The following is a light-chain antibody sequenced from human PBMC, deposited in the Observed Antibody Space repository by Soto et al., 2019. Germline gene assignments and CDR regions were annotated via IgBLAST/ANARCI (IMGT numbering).Light chain of an antibody. Sequence: QSALTQPASASGSPGQSITISCTGTNSDVGGYNYVSWYQQHPGKAPKLMIFDVSNRPSEVSNRFSGSRSGNTASLTISGLQAEDEADYYCSSYTSSSTVVFGGGTKLTFL. CDR3: SSYTSSSTVV. CDR2: DVS. J-gene: IGLJ2*01. V-gene: IGLV2-14*01. CDR1: NSDVGGYNY.